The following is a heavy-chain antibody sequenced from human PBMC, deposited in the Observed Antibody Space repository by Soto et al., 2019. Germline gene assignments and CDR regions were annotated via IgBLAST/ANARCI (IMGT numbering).Heavy chain of an antibody. J-gene: IGHJ3*02. CDR2: IWYDGSNK. V-gene: IGHV3-33*01. CDR3: ARDGIAVAGTRGHDAFDI. D-gene: IGHD6-19*01. CDR1: GFTFSSYG. Sequence: TGGSLGLSCAASGFTFSSYGMHWVRQAPGKGLEWVAVIWYDGSNKYYADSVKGRFTISRDNSKNTLYLQMNSLRAEDTAVYYCARDGIAVAGTRGHDAFDIWGQGTMVTVSS.